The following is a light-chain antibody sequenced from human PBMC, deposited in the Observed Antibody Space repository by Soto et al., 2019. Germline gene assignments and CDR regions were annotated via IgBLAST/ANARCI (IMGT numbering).Light chain of an antibody. CDR2: AAS. Sequence: DIQMTQSPSSLSASVGDRVTITCRASQGIRNDLGWYQQKPGKAPKRLIYAASSLQSGVPSRFSGSGSGTEFTLTISSLEPEDFAIYYCQQRNIWPPGTFGQGTKLEIK. J-gene: IGKJ2*01. V-gene: IGKV1-17*01. CDR1: QGIRND. CDR3: QQRNIWPPGT.